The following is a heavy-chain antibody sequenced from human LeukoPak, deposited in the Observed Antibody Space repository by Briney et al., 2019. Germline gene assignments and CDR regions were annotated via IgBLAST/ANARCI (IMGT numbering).Heavy chain of an antibody. CDR2: ISGSGGST. CDR3: ASLNDGEFHFDY. D-gene: IGHD3-10*01. CDR1: GFTFSSYA. Sequence: GGSLRLSCAASGFTFSSYAMSWVRQAPGKGLEWVSAISGSGGSTYYADSVKGRFTISRDNSKNTLYLQMNSLRAEDTAVYYCASLNDGEFHFDYWGQGTLVTVSS. J-gene: IGHJ4*02. V-gene: IGHV3-23*01.